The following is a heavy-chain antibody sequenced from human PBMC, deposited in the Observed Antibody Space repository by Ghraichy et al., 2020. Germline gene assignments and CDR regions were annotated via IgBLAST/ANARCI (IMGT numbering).Heavy chain of an antibody. CDR2: IWYDGSNK. V-gene: IGHV3-33*01. J-gene: IGHJ6*02. CDR3: ARVDPRSTSLALVGYGMDV. Sequence: LSLTCAASGFTFSSYGMHWVRQAPGKGLEWVAVIWYDGSNKYYADSVKGRFTISRDNSKNTLYLQMNSLRAEDTAVYYCARVDPRSTSLALVGYGMDVWGQGTTVTVSS. CDR1: GFTFSSYG. D-gene: IGHD2-2*01.